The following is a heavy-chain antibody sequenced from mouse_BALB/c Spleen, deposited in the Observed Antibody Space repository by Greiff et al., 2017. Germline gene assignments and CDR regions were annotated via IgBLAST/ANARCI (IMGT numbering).Heavy chain of an antibody. V-gene: IGHV5-6-4*01. J-gene: IGHJ2*01. Sequence: EVMLVESGGGLVKPGGSLTLSCAASGFTFSSYTMSWVRQTPEERLEWVATISSGGSYTYYPDSVKGRFTISRDNAKNTLYLQMSSLKSEDTAMYYCTSEGITTVYFDYWGQGTTLTVSS. D-gene: IGHD1-1*01. CDR2: ISSGGSYT. CDR1: GFTFSSYT. CDR3: TSEGITTVYFDY.